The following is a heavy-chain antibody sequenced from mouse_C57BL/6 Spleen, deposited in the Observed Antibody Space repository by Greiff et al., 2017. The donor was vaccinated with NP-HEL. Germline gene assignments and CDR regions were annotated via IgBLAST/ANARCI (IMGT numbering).Heavy chain of an antibody. J-gene: IGHJ2*01. CDR1: GFTFSSYT. V-gene: IGHV5-9*01. CDR3: ARHGKGLDY. Sequence: EVQGVESGGGLVKPGGSLKLSCAASGFTFSSYTMSWVRQTPEKRLEWVATISGGGGNTYYPDSVKGRFTISRDNAKNTLYLQMSSLRSEDTALYYCARHGKGLDYWGQGTTLTVSS. CDR2: ISGGGGNT.